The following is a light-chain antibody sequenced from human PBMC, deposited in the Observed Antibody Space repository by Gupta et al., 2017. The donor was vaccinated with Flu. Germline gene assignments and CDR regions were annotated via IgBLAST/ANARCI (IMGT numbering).Light chain of an antibody. CDR1: QSVSNSY. J-gene: IGKJ4*01. Sequence: EVVLTQSPGTLSLSPGERATLSCRASQSVSNSYFAWYQQKPGQAPRLLIYRVSSRATGIPDRFSGSGSGTDFTLTITRLEPEDFAVYYCQQDGYIPLTFGGGTRVEIK. V-gene: IGKV3-20*01. CDR2: RVS. CDR3: QQDGYIPLT.